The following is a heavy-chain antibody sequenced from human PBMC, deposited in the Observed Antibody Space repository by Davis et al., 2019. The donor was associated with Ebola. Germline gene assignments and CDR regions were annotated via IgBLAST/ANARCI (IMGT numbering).Heavy chain of an antibody. Sequence: GGSLRLSCAASGFTFSSYWMSWVRQAPGKGLDWVANIKQDGSEKYYVDSVKGRFTISRDNAKNSLYLQINSLRAEDTAVYYCARGALWWPRYYYYGMDVWGQGTTVTVSS. V-gene: IGHV3-7*03. J-gene: IGHJ6*02. D-gene: IGHD4/OR15-4a*01. CDR1: GFTFSSYW. CDR2: IKQDGSEK. CDR3: ARGALWWPRYYYYGMDV.